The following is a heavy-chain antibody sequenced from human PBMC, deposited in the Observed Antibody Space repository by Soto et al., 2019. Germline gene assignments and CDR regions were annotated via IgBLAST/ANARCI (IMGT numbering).Heavy chain of an antibody. CDR3: AGRTVTTLKLDAFDI. J-gene: IGHJ3*02. CDR2: IIPIFGTA. V-gene: IGHV1-69*12. D-gene: IGHD4-17*01. CDR1: GGTFSSYA. Sequence: QVQLVQSGAEVKKPGSSVKVSCKASGGTFSSYAISWVRQAPGQGLEWMGGIIPIFGTANYAQKFQGRVTITADESTSTGYMELSSLRSADTAVYYCAGRTVTTLKLDAFDIWGHGTMVTVSS.